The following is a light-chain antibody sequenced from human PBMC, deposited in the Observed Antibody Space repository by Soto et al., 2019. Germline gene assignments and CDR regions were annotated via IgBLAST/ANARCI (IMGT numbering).Light chain of an antibody. Sequence: EIVLTQSPGTLSLSPGKRATLSCRASQSVSSSYLAWYQQKPGQAPRLLIYGASSRATGIPDRFSGSGSGTDFTLTISRPEPQDFAVYYCQQYGSSPRTFGQGTKVEIK. CDR3: QQYGSSPRT. CDR1: QSVSSSY. V-gene: IGKV3-20*01. J-gene: IGKJ1*01. CDR2: GAS.